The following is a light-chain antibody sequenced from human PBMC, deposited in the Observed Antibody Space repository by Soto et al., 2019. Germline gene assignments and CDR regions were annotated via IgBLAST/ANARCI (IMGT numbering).Light chain of an antibody. V-gene: IGLV2-14*01. CDR3: SSYTSINTRV. Sequence: QSALTQPASVSGPPGQSITISCTGTSSDVGGYNYVSWYQQHPGKAPKLMIYDVSNRPSGVSYRFSGSESGNTASLTISGLQAEDEADYYCSSYTSINTRVFGTGTKVTV. J-gene: IGLJ1*01. CDR2: DVS. CDR1: SSDVGGYNY.